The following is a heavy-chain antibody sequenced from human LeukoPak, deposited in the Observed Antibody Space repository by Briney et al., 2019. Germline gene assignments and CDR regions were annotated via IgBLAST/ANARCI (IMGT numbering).Heavy chain of an antibody. V-gene: IGHV1-69*13. CDR3: ARAGRYDGGGDI. Sequence: GASLKVSCKASGGTFSSYAISWVRQAPGQGLEWMGGIIPIFGTANYAQKFQGRVTIIADESTSTAYMELSSLRSEDTAVYYCARAGRYDGGGDIWGQGTMVTVSS. D-gene: IGHD3-16*01. J-gene: IGHJ3*02. CDR2: IIPIFGTA. CDR1: GGTFSSYA.